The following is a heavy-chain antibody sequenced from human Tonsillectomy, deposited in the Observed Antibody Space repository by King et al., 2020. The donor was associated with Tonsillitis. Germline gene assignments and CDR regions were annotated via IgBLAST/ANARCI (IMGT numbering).Heavy chain of an antibody. Sequence: VQLVESGGGVVQPGRSLRLSCAASGFTFSSYGMHWVRQAPGKGLEWVAVISYDGSNKYYADPMKGRFTISRDNSKNTLYLQMNSLRSEDTAVHYCARDLGMDVWGQGTTVTVSS. V-gene: IGHV3-33*05. J-gene: IGHJ6*02. CDR3: ARDLGMDV. CDR1: GFTFSSYG. CDR2: ISYDGSNK.